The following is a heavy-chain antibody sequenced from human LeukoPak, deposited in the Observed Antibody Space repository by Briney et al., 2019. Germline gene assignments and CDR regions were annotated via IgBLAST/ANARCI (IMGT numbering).Heavy chain of an antibody. CDR2: INPNSGGT. D-gene: IGHD3-3*01. CDR1: GYTFTGYY. V-gene: IGHV1-2*02. Sequence: ASVKVSCKASGYTFTGYYMHWVRQAPGQGLEWMGWINPNSGGTNYAQKFQGRVTMTRDTSISTAYMELSRLRSEDTAVYYCARDSITIFLFDPWGQGTLVTVSS. J-gene: IGHJ5*02. CDR3: ARDSITIFLFDP.